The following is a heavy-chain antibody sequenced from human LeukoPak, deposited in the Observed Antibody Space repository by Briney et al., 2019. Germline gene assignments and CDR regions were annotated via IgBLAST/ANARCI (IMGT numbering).Heavy chain of an antibody. Sequence: PGGSLRLSCAASGFTFSSYAMSWVRQAPGKGLEWVSAISASGGSTYYADSVKGRFTISRDNAKNSLYLQMNGLRDEDTAVYYCARGRGYYGDEFDPWGQGTLVTVSS. J-gene: IGHJ5*02. V-gene: IGHV3-23*01. CDR2: ISASGGST. CDR1: GFTFSSYA. CDR3: ARGRGYYGDEFDP. D-gene: IGHD4-17*01.